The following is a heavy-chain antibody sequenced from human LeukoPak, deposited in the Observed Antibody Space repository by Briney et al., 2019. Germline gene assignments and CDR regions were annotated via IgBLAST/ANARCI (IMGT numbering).Heavy chain of an antibody. J-gene: IGHJ3*02. CDR1: GFTFSSYW. Sequence: GGSLRPSCAASGFTFSSYWRSWVRQAPGKGLEWVANIKQDGSEKYYVDSVKGRFTISRDNAKNSLYLQMNSLRAEDTAVYYCARTPSMWPDAFDIWGQGTMVTVSS. CDR3: ARTPSMWPDAFDI. V-gene: IGHV3-7*03. CDR2: IKQDGSEK. D-gene: IGHD2/OR15-2a*01.